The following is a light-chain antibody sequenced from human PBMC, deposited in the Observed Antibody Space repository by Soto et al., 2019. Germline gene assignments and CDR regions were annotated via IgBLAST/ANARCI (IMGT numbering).Light chain of an antibody. J-gene: IGKJ3*01. CDR3: HPSGSSPLT. V-gene: IGKV3-20*01. CDR1: QSLHSNF. CDR2: SAS. Sequence: EIVLTQFPATLSLSPGERATLSCRASQSLHSNFLVWYQQKPGQAPRLLISSASRRASGIPDRFGGSGSGTDFTLTISRLDPEDFAVYYCHPSGSSPLTFGPGTKV.